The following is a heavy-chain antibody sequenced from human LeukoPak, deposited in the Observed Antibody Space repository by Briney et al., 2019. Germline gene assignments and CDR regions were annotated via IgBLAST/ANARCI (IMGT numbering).Heavy chain of an antibody. CDR1: GFTISSYW. CDR3: AKDLSSWTTVTPYYFDY. CDR2: IRYDGSNK. J-gene: IGHJ4*02. D-gene: IGHD4-17*01. Sequence: PGGSLRLSCVASGFTISSYWMSWVRQAPGKGLEWVAFIRYDGSNKYYADSVKGRFTISRDNSKNTLYLQMNSLRAEDTAVYYCAKDLSSWTTVTPYYFDYWGQGTLVTVSS. V-gene: IGHV3-30*02.